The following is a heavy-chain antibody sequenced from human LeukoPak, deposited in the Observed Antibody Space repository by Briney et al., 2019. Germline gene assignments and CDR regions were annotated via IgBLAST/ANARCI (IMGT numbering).Heavy chain of an antibody. Sequence: SETLSLTCTASGGSISSNYWGWIRQPPGRGLEWIGYIYYSGSTNYNPSLKSRVTISVDTSKNQFSLKLSSVTAADTAVYYCARDVYYDISGHLLGYWGQGTLVTVSS. CDR2: IYYSGST. V-gene: IGHV4-59*12. CDR3: ARDVYYDISGHLLGY. D-gene: IGHD3-22*01. J-gene: IGHJ4*02. CDR1: GGSISSNY.